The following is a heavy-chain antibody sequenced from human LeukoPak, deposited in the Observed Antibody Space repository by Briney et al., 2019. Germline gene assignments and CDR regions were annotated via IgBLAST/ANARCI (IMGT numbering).Heavy chain of an antibody. Sequence: SETLSLTCTVSGGSISSYYWSWIRQPPGKGLEWIGYIHYSGTTNYNPSLKSRVTMSVDTSKNQFSLKLSSVTAADTAVYYCARDLWFGELSGGFDYWGQGTLVTVSS. CDR1: GGSISSYY. CDR3: ARDLWFGELSGGFDY. D-gene: IGHD3-10*01. J-gene: IGHJ4*02. V-gene: IGHV4-59*12. CDR2: IHYSGTT.